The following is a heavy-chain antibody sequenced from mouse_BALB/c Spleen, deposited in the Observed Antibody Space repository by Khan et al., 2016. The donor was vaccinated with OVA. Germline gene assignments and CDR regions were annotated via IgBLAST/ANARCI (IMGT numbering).Heavy chain of an antibody. Sequence: QVQLKQSGAELAKPGASVKMSCKASEYTFTNYWMHWVKQRPGQGLEWIGYINPSTYYTEYNKKFKDKATLTADKSSSTAYMQLSSLTSEVSAVSVYVSHSSGSAWFTYWGQGTLVTVSA. CDR3: VSHSSGSAWFTY. V-gene: IGHV1-7*01. D-gene: IGHD1-1*01. CDR2: INPSTYYT. CDR1: EYTFTNYW. J-gene: IGHJ3*01.